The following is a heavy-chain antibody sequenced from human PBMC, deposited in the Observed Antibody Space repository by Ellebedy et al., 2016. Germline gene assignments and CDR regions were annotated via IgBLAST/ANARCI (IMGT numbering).Heavy chain of an antibody. J-gene: IGHJ4*02. V-gene: IGHV3-9*01. CDR2: ISWNSDTI. Sequence: GGSLRLSXAASGFTFHDYAMQWVRQAPGKGLEWVSGISWNSDTIGYADSVKGRFTISRDNSKNTLYLQMNSLRAEDTAVYYCARDSGYDYAYWGQGTLVTVSS. CDR3: ARDSGYDYAY. D-gene: IGHD5-12*01. CDR1: GFTFHDYA.